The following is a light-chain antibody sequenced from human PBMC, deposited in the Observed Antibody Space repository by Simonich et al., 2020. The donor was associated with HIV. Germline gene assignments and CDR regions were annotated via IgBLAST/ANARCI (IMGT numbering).Light chain of an antibody. CDR2: GAS. CDR3: QHYYNWPPIT. Sequence: EIVMTQSPATLSVFPGYRPTLPCRASQSVSSNLAWYQQKPGQAPRLLIYGASTRAIGIPARFSGSGSGTEFTLTINSMQSEDFAVYYCQHYYNWPPITFGQGTRLDIK. J-gene: IGKJ5*01. V-gene: IGKV3-15*01. CDR1: QSVSSN.